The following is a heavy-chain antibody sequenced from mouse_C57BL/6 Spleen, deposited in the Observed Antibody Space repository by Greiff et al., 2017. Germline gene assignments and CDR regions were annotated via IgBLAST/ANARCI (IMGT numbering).Heavy chain of an antibody. Sequence: QVQLQQPGAELVMPGASVKLSCKASGYTFTSYWMHWVKQRPGQGLEWIGEIDPSDSYTNYNQKFKGKSTLTVDKSSSTAYMQLSSLTSEDSAVYYCARSLGYYSNFMDYWGQGTSVTVSS. V-gene: IGHV1-69*01. CDR1: GYTFTSYW. CDR3: ARSLGYYSNFMDY. CDR2: IDPSDSYT. D-gene: IGHD2-5*01. J-gene: IGHJ4*01.